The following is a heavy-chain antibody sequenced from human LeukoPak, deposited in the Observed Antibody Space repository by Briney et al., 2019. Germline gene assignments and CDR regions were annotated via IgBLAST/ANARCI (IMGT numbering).Heavy chain of an antibody. CDR3: ARSLYYYDSSGYYPEDFQH. CDR2: IYTSGST. CDR1: GGSISSGSYY. V-gene: IGHV4-61*02. J-gene: IGHJ1*01. Sequence: KTSETLSLTCTVSGGSISSGSYYWSWIRQPAGKGLEWIGRIYTSGSTNYNPSLKSRVTISVGTSKNQFSLKLSSVTAADTAVYYCARSLYYYDSSGYYPEDFQHWGQGTLVTVSS. D-gene: IGHD3-22*01.